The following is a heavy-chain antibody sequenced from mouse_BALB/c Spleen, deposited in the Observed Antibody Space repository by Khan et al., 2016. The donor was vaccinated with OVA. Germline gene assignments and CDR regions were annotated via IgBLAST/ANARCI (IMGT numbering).Heavy chain of an antibody. CDR2: ISSGGSYT. CDR1: GFTFSTYG. V-gene: IGHV5-6*01. CDR3: TRLAYYYDSEGFAY. J-gene: IGHJ3*01. Sequence: EVELVESGGDLVKPGGSLKLSCAASGFTFSTYGMSWVRQTPDKRLEWVATISSGGSYTYYPDSVKGRFTISRDKAKNTLYLQMSSLKSEDIAMYYCTRLAYYYDSEGFAYWGQGTLVTVST. D-gene: IGHD1-1*01.